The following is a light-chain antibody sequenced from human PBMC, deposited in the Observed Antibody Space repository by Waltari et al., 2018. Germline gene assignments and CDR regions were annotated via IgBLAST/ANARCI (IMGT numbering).Light chain of an antibody. V-gene: IGKV1-16*02. CDR1: QDISNY. CDR2: GAS. CDR3: QQYNSFPLT. J-gene: IGKJ4*01. Sequence: DIQMTQSRSSLSASVGDRVTITCRASQDISNYLAWFQQKPGKAPKSLIYGASNLQSGDPSKFSGSGSGTDFTLTISSLQPEDSATYYCQQYNSFPLTFGGGTKVEIK.